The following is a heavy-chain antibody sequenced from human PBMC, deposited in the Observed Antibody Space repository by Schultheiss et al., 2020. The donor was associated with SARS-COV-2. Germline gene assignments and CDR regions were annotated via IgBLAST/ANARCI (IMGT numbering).Heavy chain of an antibody. CDR1: GITFSGYA. V-gene: IGHV3-64*02. Sequence: GESLKISCAASGITFSGYAVHWVRQSPGKGLEYVSTVGSNGDTKFYADSVKGRFTISRDNSQNTIYLQMDSLGPEDTAVYYCARSGKPYSSGWYYFDYWGQGTLVTVSS. D-gene: IGHD6-19*01. CDR2: VGSNGDTK. J-gene: IGHJ4*02. CDR3: ARSGKPYSSGWYYFDY.